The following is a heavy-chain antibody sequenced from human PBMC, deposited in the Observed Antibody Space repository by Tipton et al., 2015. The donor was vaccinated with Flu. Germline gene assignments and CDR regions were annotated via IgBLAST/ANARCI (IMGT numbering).Heavy chain of an antibody. Sequence: SLRLSCAASGFTFSSYWMSWVRQAPGKGLEWVANIKQDGSEKYYVDSVKGRFTLSRDNAKNSLYLQMNSLRAEDTAVYYCARDGTYGYYDSSGANDAFDIWGQGTMVTVSS. D-gene: IGHD3-22*01. J-gene: IGHJ3*02. CDR3: ARDGTYGYYDSSGANDAFDI. CDR2: IKQDGSEK. V-gene: IGHV3-7*01. CDR1: GFTFSSYW.